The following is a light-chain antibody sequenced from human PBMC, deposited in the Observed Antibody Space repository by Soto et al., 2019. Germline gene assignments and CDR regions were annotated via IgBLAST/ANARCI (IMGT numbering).Light chain of an antibody. CDR2: DVS. V-gene: IGLV2-11*01. CDR1: SSDVGGYNY. J-gene: IGLJ2*01. CDR3: CSYAGSYTV. Sequence: QSALTQPRSVSGSPGQSVTISCTGTSSDVGGYNYVSWYQLHPGKAPKLMIYDVSQRPPGVPDRFSGSKSGNTASLTISGLQAEDEADYCCCSYAGSYTVFGGGTKLTVL.